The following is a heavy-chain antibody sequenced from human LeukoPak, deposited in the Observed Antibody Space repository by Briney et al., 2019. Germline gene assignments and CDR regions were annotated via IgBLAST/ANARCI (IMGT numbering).Heavy chain of an antibody. D-gene: IGHD2-2*01. CDR2: IYYSGST. V-gene: IGHV4-59*01. Sequence: SETLSLTCTVSGGSISSYYWSWIRQPPGKGLEWIGYIYYSGSTNYNPSLKSRVTISVDTSKNQFSLKLSSVTAADTAVYYCAREPAAPYFDYGGQGTLVTVSS. CDR1: GGSISSYY. CDR3: AREPAAPYFDY. J-gene: IGHJ4*02.